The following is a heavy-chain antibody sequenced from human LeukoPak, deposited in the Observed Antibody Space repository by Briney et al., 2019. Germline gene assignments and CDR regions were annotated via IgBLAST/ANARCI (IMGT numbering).Heavy chain of an antibody. D-gene: IGHD6-19*01. V-gene: IGHV3-9*01. J-gene: IGHJ4*02. CDR1: GFTFDDYA. Sequence: PGGSVRLSCAASGFTFDDYAMHWVRQAPGKGLEWVSGISWNSGSIGYADSVKGRFTISRDNAKNSLYLQTNSLRAEDTALYYCAKGHSSGWFPFDYWGQGTLVTVSS. CDR3: AKGHSSGWFPFDY. CDR2: ISWNSGSI.